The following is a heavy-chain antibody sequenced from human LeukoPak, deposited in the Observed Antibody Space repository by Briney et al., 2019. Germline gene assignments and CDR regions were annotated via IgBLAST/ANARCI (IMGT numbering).Heavy chain of an antibody. CDR2: IIPIFGTA. CDR1: GGTFSSYA. V-gene: IGHV1-69*05. CDR3: ARGIDWLHDAFDI. Sequence: GASVKVSCKASGGTFSSYAISWVRQAAGQGLDWMGGIIPIFGTANYAQKFQGRVTITTDESTSTAYMELSSLRSEDTAVYYCARGIDWLHDAFDIWSQGTMVTVSS. D-gene: IGHD3-9*01. J-gene: IGHJ3*02.